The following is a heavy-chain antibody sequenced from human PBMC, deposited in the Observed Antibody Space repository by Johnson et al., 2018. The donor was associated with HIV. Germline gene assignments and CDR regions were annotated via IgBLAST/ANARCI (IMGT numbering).Heavy chain of an antibody. Sequence: QVQLVESGGGVVQPGRSLRLSCAASGFTFSSYAMHWVRQAPGTGLEWVGVISYDGSNKYSADSVKGRFTISRDNSKNTLYLQMNSLRAEDTAAYYCARDHYGRINDAFDIWGQGTMVTVSS. CDR3: ARDHYGRINDAFDI. CDR1: GFTFSSYA. D-gene: IGHD3-10*01. CDR2: ISYDGSNK. J-gene: IGHJ3*02. V-gene: IGHV3-30-3*01.